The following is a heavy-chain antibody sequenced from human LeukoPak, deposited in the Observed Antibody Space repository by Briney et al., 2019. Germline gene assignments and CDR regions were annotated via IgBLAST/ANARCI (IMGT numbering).Heavy chain of an antibody. J-gene: IGHJ6*02. CDR2: INPNSGGT. Sequence: ASVKVSCTASGYTFTGYYMHWVRQAPGQGLEWMGWINPNSGGTNYAQKFQGWVTMTRDTSISTAYMELSRLRSDDTAVYYCARGPYGGSSGYYPKYYYYYGMDVWGQGTTVTVSS. V-gene: IGHV1-2*04. CDR3: ARGPYGGSSGYYPKYYYYYGMDV. D-gene: IGHD3-22*01. CDR1: GYTFTGYY.